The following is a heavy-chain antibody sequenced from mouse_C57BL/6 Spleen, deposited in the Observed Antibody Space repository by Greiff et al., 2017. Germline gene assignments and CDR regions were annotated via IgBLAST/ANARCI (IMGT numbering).Heavy chain of an antibody. V-gene: IGHV1-63*01. CDR1: GYTFTNYW. Sequence: QVQLQQSGAELVRPGTSVKMSCKASGYTFTNYWIGWAKQRPGHGLEWIGDIYPGGGYTNYNEKFKGKATLTADKSSSTAYMQFSSLTSEDSAIYYCARAYGSRDYAMDYWGQGTSVTVSS. CDR2: IYPGGGYT. J-gene: IGHJ4*01. CDR3: ARAYGSRDYAMDY. D-gene: IGHD1-1*01.